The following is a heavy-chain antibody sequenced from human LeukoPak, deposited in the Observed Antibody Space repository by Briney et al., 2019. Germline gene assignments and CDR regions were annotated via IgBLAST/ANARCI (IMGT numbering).Heavy chain of an antibody. D-gene: IGHD5-24*01. Sequence: GESLKISCKGSGYSFPSYWIGWVRQMPGKGLEWMGIIYPGDSDTRYSPSFQGQVTISADKSINTTYLQWSSLKASDTAMYYCVRRRDGYNRDAFDIWGQGTLVTVSS. CDR1: GYSFPSYW. V-gene: IGHV5-51*01. CDR2: IYPGDSDT. CDR3: VRRRDGYNRDAFDI. J-gene: IGHJ3*02.